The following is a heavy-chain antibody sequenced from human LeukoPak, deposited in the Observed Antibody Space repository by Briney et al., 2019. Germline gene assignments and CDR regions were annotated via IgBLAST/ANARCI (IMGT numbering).Heavy chain of an antibody. D-gene: IGHD1-7*01. Sequence: PSETLSLTCTVSGGSVSSGSYYWSWIRQPPGKGLEWIGYIHNSGSTNYNPSLKSRVTISVDTSKNQFSLKLSSVTAADTAVYYCARVRAGTTTKRAFDIWGQGTLVTVSS. CDR2: IHNSGST. J-gene: IGHJ3*02. CDR3: ARVRAGTTTKRAFDI. V-gene: IGHV4-61*01. CDR1: GGSVSSGSYY.